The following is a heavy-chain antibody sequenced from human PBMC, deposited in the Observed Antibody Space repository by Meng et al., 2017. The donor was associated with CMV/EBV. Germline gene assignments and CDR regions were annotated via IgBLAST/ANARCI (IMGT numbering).Heavy chain of an antibody. V-gene: IGHV3-11*04. CDR2: ISSSGSTI. D-gene: IGHD3-3*01. Sequence: GESLKISCAASGFTFSDYYMSWIRQAPGKGLEWVSYISSSGSTIYYADSVKGRFTISRDNAKNSLYLQMNSLRAEDTAVYYCARDEYDFWSGYSLLSDYWGQGTLVTVSS. CDR3: ARDEYDFWSGYSLLSDY. CDR1: GFTFSDYY. J-gene: IGHJ4*02.